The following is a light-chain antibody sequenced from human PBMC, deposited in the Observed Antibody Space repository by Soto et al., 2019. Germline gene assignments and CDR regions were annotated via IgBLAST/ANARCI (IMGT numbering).Light chain of an antibody. Sequence: QPVLTQPASVSGSPGQSITISCSGTTSDVGGYNIVSWYQQHTAKAPKLLIYEGTQRPSGVSSRFSGSKSGNTASLTISGLQAEDEADYYCCSYASSSSYVFGTGTKVTVL. J-gene: IGLJ1*01. CDR3: CSYASSSSYV. CDR2: EGT. CDR1: TSDVGGYNI. V-gene: IGLV2-23*01.